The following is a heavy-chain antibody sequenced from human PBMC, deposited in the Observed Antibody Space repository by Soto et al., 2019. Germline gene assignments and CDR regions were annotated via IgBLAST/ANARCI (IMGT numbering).Heavy chain of an antibody. Sequence: EASVKVSCKASGYTFTSYYMHWVRQAPGQGLEWMGIINPSGGSTSYAQKLQGRVTMTTDTSTSTAYMELRSLRSDDTAVYYCARAGYSYYYYMDVWGKGTTVTVSS. CDR2: INPSGGST. D-gene: IGHD4-4*01. J-gene: IGHJ6*03. CDR1: GYTFTSYY. V-gene: IGHV1-46*01. CDR3: ARAGYSYYYYMDV.